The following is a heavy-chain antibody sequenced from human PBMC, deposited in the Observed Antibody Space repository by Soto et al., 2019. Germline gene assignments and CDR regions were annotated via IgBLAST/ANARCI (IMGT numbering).Heavy chain of an antibody. CDR2: IGGGGRTK. V-gene: IGHV3-23*01. CDR3: AQSSNDFGWGTFRHLDS. J-gene: IGHJ4*02. D-gene: IGHD3-16*01. Sequence: SGSLRLSCAASGLSFSNYAMTWVRQAPGKGLEWVSSIGGGGRTKYYADSVEGRFTISRDNSNNTLYLHMSSLRGEDTSVYHCAQSSNDFGWGTFRHLDSWGRGTLGTVS. CDR1: GLSFSNYA.